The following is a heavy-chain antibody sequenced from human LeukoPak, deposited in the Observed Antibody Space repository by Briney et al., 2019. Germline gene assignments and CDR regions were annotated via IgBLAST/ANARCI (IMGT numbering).Heavy chain of an antibody. V-gene: IGHV4-34*01. CDR3: ARGTYYYDSSGYYYRPPYYYYGMDV. CDR1: GGSFSGYY. CDR2: INHSGST. D-gene: IGHD3-22*01. Sequence: SETLSLTCAVYGGSFSGYYWSWIRQPPGKGLEWIGEINHSGSTNYNPSPKSRVTISVDTSKNQFSLKLSSVTAADTAVYYCARGTYYYDSSGYYYRPPYYYYGMDVWGQGTTVTVSS. J-gene: IGHJ6*02.